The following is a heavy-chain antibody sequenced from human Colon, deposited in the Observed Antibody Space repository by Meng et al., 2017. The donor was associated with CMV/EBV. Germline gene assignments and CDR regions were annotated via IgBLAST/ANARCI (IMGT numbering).Heavy chain of an antibody. CDR2: IFHSGDT. CDR3: VRQNCSGGMCHQFDH. D-gene: IGHD2-15*01. CDR1: GVSIDTYY. J-gene: IGHJ5*02. V-gene: IGHV4-59*08. Sequence: SETLSLTCTVSGVSIDTYYWSWIRQPPGKGLEWIGYIFHSGDTNYNPSLKSRVTISVDMSRNEFSLKLTSVTAADTAVYYCVRQNCSGGMCHQFDHWGQGIPVTVSS.